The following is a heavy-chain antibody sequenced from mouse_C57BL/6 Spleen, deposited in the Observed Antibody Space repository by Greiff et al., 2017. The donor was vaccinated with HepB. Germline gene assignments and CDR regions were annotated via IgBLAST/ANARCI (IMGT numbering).Heavy chain of an antibody. CDR3: ARGGDYDYWYFDV. CDR2: INPYNGGT. Sequence: EVQLQQSGPVLVKPGASVKMSCKASGYTFTDYYMNWVKQSHGKSLEWIGVINPYNGGTSYNQKFKGKATLTVDKSSSTAYMELNSLTSEDSAVYYCARGGDYDYWYFDVWGTGTTVTVSS. V-gene: IGHV1-19*01. D-gene: IGHD2-4*01. CDR1: GYTFTDYY. J-gene: IGHJ1*03.